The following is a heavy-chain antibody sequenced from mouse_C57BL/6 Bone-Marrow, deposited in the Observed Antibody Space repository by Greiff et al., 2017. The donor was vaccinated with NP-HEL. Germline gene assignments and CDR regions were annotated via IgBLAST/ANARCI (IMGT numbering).Heavy chain of an antibody. V-gene: IGHV1-72*01. D-gene: IGHD1-1*01. CDR3: ARSRVVPLTMDY. CDR1: GYTFTSYW. CDR2: LDPNSGGT. Sequence: QVQLQQPGAELVKPGASVKLSCKASGYTFTSYWMHWVKPRPGRGLEWIGRLDPNSGGTQYNEKFKSKATLTVDKPSSTAYMQLSSLTSEDSAVYYCARSRVVPLTMDYWGQGTSVTVSS. J-gene: IGHJ4*01.